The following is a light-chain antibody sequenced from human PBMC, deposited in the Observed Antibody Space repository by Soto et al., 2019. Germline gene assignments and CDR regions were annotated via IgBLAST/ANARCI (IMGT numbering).Light chain of an antibody. CDR1: QSISSY. Sequence: DIQMTQSPSSLSASVGDRVTITCRASQSISSYLNWYQQKPGKAPKLLIYAASSLQSGVPSRFSGSGSGTDFTLTISSLQPEDFATYYFQQSYSTPATFGQGKRLEIK. CDR3: QQSYSTPAT. CDR2: AAS. J-gene: IGKJ5*01. V-gene: IGKV1-39*01.